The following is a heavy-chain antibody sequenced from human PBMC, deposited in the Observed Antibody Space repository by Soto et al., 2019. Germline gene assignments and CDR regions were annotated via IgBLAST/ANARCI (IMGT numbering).Heavy chain of an antibody. CDR2: IYYSGST. CDR1: GGSISSSSYY. Sequence: QLQLQESGPGLVKPSETLSLTCTVSGGSISSSSYYWGWIRQPPGKGLEWIGSIYYSGSTYYNPSLKSRVTISVDTSKNQFSLKLSSVTAADTAVYYCASTVTRYYYYYGMDVWGQGTTVTVSS. V-gene: IGHV4-39*01. CDR3: ASTVTRYYYYYGMDV. D-gene: IGHD4-17*01. J-gene: IGHJ6*02.